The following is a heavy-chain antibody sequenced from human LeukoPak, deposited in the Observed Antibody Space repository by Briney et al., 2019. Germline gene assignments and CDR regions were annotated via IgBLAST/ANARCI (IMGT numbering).Heavy chain of an antibody. V-gene: IGHV3-30*03. D-gene: IGHD6-13*01. CDR3: ARDHQAAAGKLVMYYFEY. CDR2: ISYDGSNK. J-gene: IGHJ4*02. Sequence: PGGSLRLSCTASGFTFSGAWMTWVRQAPGKGLEWVAVISYDGSNKYYADSVKGRLTISRDNSKSTLYLQMNSLRPEDTAVYYCARDHQAAAGKLVMYYFEYWGRGALVTVSS. CDR1: GFTFSGAW.